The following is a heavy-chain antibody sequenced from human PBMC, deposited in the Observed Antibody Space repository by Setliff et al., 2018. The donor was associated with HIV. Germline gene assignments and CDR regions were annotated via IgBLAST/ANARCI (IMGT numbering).Heavy chain of an antibody. Sequence: GASVKVSCKASGYNFNNYGIRWVRQATGQGLEWMGWINTHSGYTNYAQNVQGRVTVTMDTSTSTAYMELRSLKSDDTAVYYCARGKTWLRFLDYWGQGTLVTVSS. CDR3: ARGKTWLRFLDY. D-gene: IGHD5-12*01. V-gene: IGHV1-18*01. J-gene: IGHJ4*02. CDR1: GYNFNNYG. CDR2: INTHSGYT.